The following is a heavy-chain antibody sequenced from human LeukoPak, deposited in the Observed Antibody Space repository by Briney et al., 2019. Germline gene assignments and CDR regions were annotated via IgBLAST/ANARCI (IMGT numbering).Heavy chain of an antibody. CDR1: GYSICSGYY. D-gene: IGHD3-22*01. V-gene: IGHV4-38-2*02. CDR2: IYHSGST. Sequence: PSETLSLTCTVSGYSICSGYYWGWIRQPPGKGLEWIGSIYHSGSTYYNPSLKSRVTISLDTSKNQFSLKLSSVTAADTAVYYCARGSDTSSYPLDYWGQGTLVTVSS. J-gene: IGHJ4*02. CDR3: ARGSDTSSYPLDY.